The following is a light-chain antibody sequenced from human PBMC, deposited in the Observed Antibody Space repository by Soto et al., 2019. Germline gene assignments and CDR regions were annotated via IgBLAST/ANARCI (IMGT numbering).Light chain of an antibody. V-gene: IGKV1-39*01. Sequence: DIQMTQSPSSLSASVGDRVTITCRASQIISSYLNWYQQKPGKAPKLLIYAASSLQSGVPSRFSGSGSGTDFTLTISSLQPEDFATYYCPQSYSTPYTFGQGTKLEIK. CDR1: QIISSY. CDR3: PQSYSTPYT. J-gene: IGKJ2*01. CDR2: AAS.